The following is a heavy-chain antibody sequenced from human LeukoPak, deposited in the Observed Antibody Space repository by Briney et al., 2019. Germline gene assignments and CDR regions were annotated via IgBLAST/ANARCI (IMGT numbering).Heavy chain of an antibody. V-gene: IGHV3-23*01. CDR2: ITGSGTNT. D-gene: IGHD2-15*01. J-gene: IGHJ4*02. CDR1: GFTFSNYG. CDR3: AKAPVTTCSGAYCYPFDY. Sequence: GGSLRLSCAASGFTFSNYGMSWVRQAPGRGLEWVSTITGSGTNTDYADSVKGRFTISRDNSKNSLYLQMNSLRGDDTAVYYCAKAPVTTCSGAYCYPFDYWSQGTLVTVSS.